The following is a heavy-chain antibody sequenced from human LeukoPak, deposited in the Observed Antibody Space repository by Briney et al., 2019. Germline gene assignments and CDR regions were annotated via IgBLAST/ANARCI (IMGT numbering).Heavy chain of an antibody. CDR1: GYTFTGYY. Sequence: ASVKVSCKASGYTFTGYYMHWVRQAPGQGLEWMGWINANSGDTGYAQKFQGRVTMTRDTSVSTAYMELSRLRSDDAALYFCARADASRWFDYWGQGALVTVSS. J-gene: IGHJ5*01. CDR3: ARADASRWFDY. D-gene: IGHD2-2*01. V-gene: IGHV1-2*02. CDR2: INANSGDT.